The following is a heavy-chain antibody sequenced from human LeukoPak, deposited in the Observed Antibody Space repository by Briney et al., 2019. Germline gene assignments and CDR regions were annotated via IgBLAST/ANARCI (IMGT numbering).Heavy chain of an antibody. CDR3: ARERITMIVVVIGPDAFDI. J-gene: IGHJ3*02. D-gene: IGHD3-22*01. Sequence: ASVKVSCKASGGTFSSYAISWVRQAPGQGLEWMGRIIPIFVTANYAQKFQGRVTITTDESTSTAYMELSSLRSEDTAVYYCARERITMIVVVIGPDAFDIWGQGTMVTVSS. CDR2: IIPIFVTA. CDR1: GGTFSSYA. V-gene: IGHV1-69*05.